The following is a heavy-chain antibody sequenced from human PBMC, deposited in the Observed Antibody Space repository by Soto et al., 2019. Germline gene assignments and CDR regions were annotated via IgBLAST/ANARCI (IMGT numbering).Heavy chain of an antibody. CDR2: ISGSGGST. J-gene: IGHJ6*02. Sequence: GGSLRLSCAASGFTFSSYAMSWVRQAPGKGLEWVSAISGSGGSTYYADSVKGRFTISRDNSKNTLYLQMNSLRAEDTAVYYCAGDAAWSFDYYYGMDVWGQGTTVTVSS. CDR3: AGDAAWSFDYYYGMDV. CDR1: GFTFSSYA. D-gene: IGHD3-16*01. V-gene: IGHV3-23*01.